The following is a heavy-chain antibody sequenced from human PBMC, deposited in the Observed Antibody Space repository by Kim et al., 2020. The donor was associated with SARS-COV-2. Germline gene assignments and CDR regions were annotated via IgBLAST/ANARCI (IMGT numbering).Heavy chain of an antibody. J-gene: IGHJ4*02. CDR1: GFTFSSYD. Sequence: GGSLRLSCAASGFTFSSYDMSWVRQAPGKGLEWVSSISGSGGSTYYADSVKGRFTISRDNSKNTLYLQMNSLRAEDTAVYYCAKVPYYDSSGYLYYFDYGGPGNLVTVSS. CDR2: ISGSGGST. CDR3: AKVPYYDSSGYLYYFDY. D-gene: IGHD3-22*01. V-gene: IGHV3-23*01.